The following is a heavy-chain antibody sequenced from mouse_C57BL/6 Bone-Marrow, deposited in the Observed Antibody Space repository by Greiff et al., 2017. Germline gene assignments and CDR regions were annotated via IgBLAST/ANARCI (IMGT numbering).Heavy chain of an antibody. CDR1: GYSITSGYY. J-gene: IGHJ3*01. CDR2: ISYDGSN. CDR3: ARENGYYVWFAY. Sequence: VQLQESGPGLVKPSQSLSLTCSVTGYSITSGYYWNWIRQFPGKKLEWMGYISYDGSNNYNPSLKNRISITRDTSKNQFFLKLNSVTTEDTATXYCARENGYYVWFAYWGQGTLVTVSA. D-gene: IGHD2-3*01. V-gene: IGHV3-6*01.